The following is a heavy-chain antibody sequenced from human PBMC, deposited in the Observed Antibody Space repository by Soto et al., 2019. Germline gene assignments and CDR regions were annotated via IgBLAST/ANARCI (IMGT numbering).Heavy chain of an antibody. CDR1: GGSISSYY. J-gene: IGHJ5*02. CDR3: ARESAWTGWFDP. CDR2: VSYNGNT. Sequence: SETLSLTCTVYGGSISSYYWSWIRQPPGKGLEWIGYVSYNGNTDYNPSIKSRDTISVDTSRNEFSLEVTSVTAADTAVYYCARESAWTGWFDPWGQGSLVTVS. V-gene: IGHV4-59*01. D-gene: IGHD3-9*01.